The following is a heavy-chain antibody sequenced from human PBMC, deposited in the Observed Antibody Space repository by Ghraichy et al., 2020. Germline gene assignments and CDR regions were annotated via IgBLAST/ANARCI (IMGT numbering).Heavy chain of an antibody. V-gene: IGHV4-59*01. D-gene: IGHD3-10*01. CDR1: GGSISSYY. CDR3: ATYGSGSYYSLFDY. J-gene: IGHJ4*02. CDR2: IYYSGST. Sequence: SETLSLTCTVSGGSISSYYWSWIRQPPGKGLEWIGYIYYSGSTNYNPSLKSRVTISVDTSKNQFSLKLSSVTAADTAVYYCATYGSGSYYSLFDYWGQGTLVTVSS.